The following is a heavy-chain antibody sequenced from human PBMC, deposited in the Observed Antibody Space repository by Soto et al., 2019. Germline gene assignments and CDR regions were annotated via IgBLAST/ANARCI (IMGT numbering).Heavy chain of an antibody. Sequence: ASVKVSCKASGFTFSHHSIHWVRQAPGQRLEWMGWINSDTGYTKYSQNFQARLTITWDSSAKTAYMELSSLQSEDTAVYYCVRGKEAGVWFDPWGQGTLVTVSS. D-gene: IGHD3-10*01. CDR3: VRGKEAGVWFDP. J-gene: IGHJ5*02. CDR1: GFTFSHHS. V-gene: IGHV1-3*04. CDR2: INSDTGYT.